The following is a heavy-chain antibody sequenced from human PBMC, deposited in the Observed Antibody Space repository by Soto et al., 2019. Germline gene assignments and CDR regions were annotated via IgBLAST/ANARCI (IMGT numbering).Heavy chain of an antibody. CDR2: INPSNDNT. D-gene: IGHD1-26*01. CDR3: ARDPFYSGSNLQVGYFDS. J-gene: IGHJ4*02. CDR1: NYSFSSFG. V-gene: IGHV1-18*01. Sequence: QVQMVQSGAEVKKPGASVKVSCKASNYSFSSFGISWMLQAPGQGLEWMAWINPSNDNTNYAQSLQGRVTLTTDTSTSTAYMELRSLRSDDTAVYFCARDPFYSGSNLQVGYFDSWGQGTLVTVSS.